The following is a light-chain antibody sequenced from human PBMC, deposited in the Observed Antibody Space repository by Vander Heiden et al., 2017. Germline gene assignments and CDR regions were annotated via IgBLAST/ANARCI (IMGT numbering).Light chain of an antibody. Sequence: QSALTQPASVSGSPGQSITISWTGTSSDVGGYHYVSWYQQHPGKAPKLMIYEVSNRPSGVSNRFSGSKSGNTASLTISGLQAEDEADYYCSSYTSSSTLVFGGGTKLTVL. J-gene: IGLJ3*02. CDR1: SSDVGGYHY. CDR3: SSYTSSSTLV. V-gene: IGLV2-14*01. CDR2: EVS.